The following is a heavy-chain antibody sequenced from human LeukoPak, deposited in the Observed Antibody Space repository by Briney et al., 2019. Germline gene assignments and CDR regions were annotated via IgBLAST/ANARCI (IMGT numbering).Heavy chain of an antibody. J-gene: IGHJ6*03. Sequence: ASVKVSCKASGGTFSSYAISWVRQAPGQGLEWMGGIIPIFGTANYAQKFQGRVTITADESTSTAYMELSSLRSEDTAVYYCNGGLWFGELFLRDYYYYMDVWGKGTTVTISS. D-gene: IGHD3-10*01. V-gene: IGHV1-69*13. CDR2: IIPIFGTA. CDR1: GGTFSSYA. CDR3: NGGLWFGELFLRDYYYYMDV.